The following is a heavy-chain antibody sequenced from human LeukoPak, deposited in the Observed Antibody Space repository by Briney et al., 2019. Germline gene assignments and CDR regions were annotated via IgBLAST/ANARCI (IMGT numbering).Heavy chain of an antibody. CDR3: ARVETFYYYYGMDV. V-gene: IGHV1-18*01. CDR2: ISAYNGNT. D-gene: IGHD2/OR15-2a*01. CDR1: GYTFTSYG. J-gene: IGHJ6*02. Sequence: ASVKVSCKASGYTFTSYGISWVRQAPGQGLEWIGWISAYNGNTNYAQKLQGKVTMTTDTSTSTAYMELRSLRSDDTAVYYCARVETFYYYYGMDVWGQGTTVTVSS.